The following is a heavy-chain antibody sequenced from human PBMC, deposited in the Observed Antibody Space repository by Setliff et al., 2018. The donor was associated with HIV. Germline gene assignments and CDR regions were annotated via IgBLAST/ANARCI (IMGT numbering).Heavy chain of an antibody. J-gene: IGHJ6*04. Sequence: PSETLSLTCAVYGGSFSGSYWSWIRQPPGKGLEWIGEINHIGSTNYNPSLKSRVTISVDTYKNQFSLKVTSVTAADTAVYYCARVITMVWTTFDPWGKGTTVTVSS. D-gene: IGHD3-10*01. CDR1: GGSFSGSY. V-gene: IGHV4-34*01. CDR2: INHIGST. CDR3: ARVITMVWTTFDP.